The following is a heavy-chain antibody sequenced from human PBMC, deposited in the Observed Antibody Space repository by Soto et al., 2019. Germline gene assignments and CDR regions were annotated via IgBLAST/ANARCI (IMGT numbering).Heavy chain of an antibody. V-gene: IGHV3-7*04. D-gene: IGHD2-21*02. CDR1: GFTFSDYW. CDR3: TRASGGRCDPGDY. J-gene: IGHJ4*02. Sequence: EVQVVESGGGLVQPGGSLRLSCAVSGFTFSDYWLSWVRQTPGKGLEWLANINQDGSEEYYQDSVKGRFTISRDNAKNSLYLQLDSLRAEDTAVYYCTRASGGRCDPGDYWGQGTLVTVSS. CDR2: INQDGSEE.